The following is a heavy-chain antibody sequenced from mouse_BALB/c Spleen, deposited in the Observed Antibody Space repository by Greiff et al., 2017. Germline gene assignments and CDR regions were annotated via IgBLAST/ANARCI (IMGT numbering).Heavy chain of an antibody. CDR1: GFTFSSYG. J-gene: IGHJ2*01. V-gene: IGHV5-6-3*01. CDR3: ARDRREKYGNRFDY. CDR2: INSNGGST. D-gene: IGHD2-10*02. Sequence: EVQGVESGGGLVQPGGSLKLSCAASGFTFSSYGMSWVRQTPDKRLELVATINSNGGSTYYPDSVKGRFTISRDNAKNTLYLQMSSLKSEDTAMYYCARDRREKYGNRFDYWGQGTTLTVSS.